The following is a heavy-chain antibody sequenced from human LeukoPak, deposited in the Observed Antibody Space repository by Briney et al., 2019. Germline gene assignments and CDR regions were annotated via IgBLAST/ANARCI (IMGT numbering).Heavy chain of an antibody. CDR1: GGSIINHY. Sequence: LETLSLTCTVSGGSIINHYWSWIRQPAGKGLEWIGRIYSSGSANYSPSLKSRVSMSIDTSNNHFSLNLTSVTAADTASYFCARDVRYASGWSTPESWGQGTLVTVSS. J-gene: IGHJ5*02. V-gene: IGHV4-4*07. CDR3: ARDVRYASGWSTPES. CDR2: IYSSGSA. D-gene: IGHD6-19*01.